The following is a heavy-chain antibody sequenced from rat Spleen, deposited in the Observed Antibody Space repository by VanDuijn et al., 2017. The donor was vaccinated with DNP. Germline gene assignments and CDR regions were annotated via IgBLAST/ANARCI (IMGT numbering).Heavy chain of an antibody. Sequence: QVQLKESGPGLVRPSETLSLTCTVSGFSLTSYHVSWVRQPPGKGLEWMGVIWDDGSTAYNSALKSRLSISRDTSKSQVFLKMNSLQTEDTATYYCATPPIIRATGSVTDAWGQGASVTVSS. J-gene: IGHJ4*01. D-gene: IGHD4-3*01. CDR2: IWDDGST. V-gene: IGHV2-32*01. CDR3: ATPPIIRATGSVTDA. CDR1: GFSLTSYH.